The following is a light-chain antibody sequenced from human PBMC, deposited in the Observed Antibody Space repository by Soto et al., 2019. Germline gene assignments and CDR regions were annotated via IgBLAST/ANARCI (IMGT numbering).Light chain of an antibody. V-gene: IGKV1-13*02. J-gene: IGKJ4*01. CDR3: QQFNTKPLT. CDR1: QGIGTA. Sequence: IQLTQSPSTLSASVGDRVTITCRASQGIGTALAWYHQRPGNSPDLLVYDASTLQSGVPSRFSGSGSETDFSPTISGLQPEDFGHYYCQQFNTKPLTFGGGTRVEIK. CDR2: DAS.